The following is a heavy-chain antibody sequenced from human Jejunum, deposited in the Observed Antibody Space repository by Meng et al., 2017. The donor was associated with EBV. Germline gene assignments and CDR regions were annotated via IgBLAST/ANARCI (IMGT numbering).Heavy chain of an antibody. Sequence: EVQLVVSWGGLIQPGGSLRLACAASGFTFSGFWMYLVRQVPGKGLVWISRINGDGSRTTYADSVKDRFTISRDNAKNTLYLQMNSLRAEDTAVYYCAKDRNYYIDYWGQGTLVTVSS. CDR2: INGDGSRT. CDR3: AKDRNYYIDY. CDR1: GFTFSGFW. J-gene: IGHJ4*02. V-gene: IGHV3-74*01.